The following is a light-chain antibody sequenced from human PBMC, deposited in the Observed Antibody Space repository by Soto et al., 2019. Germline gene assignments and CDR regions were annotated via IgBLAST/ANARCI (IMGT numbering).Light chain of an antibody. CDR1: QSISNY. V-gene: IGKV1-39*01. CDR2: LAS. CDR3: QQTYSTPGS. J-gene: IGKJ1*01. Sequence: DIQMTQSPSSLSASVGDRVTITCRASQSISNYLNWYQQRPGKAPKLLIYLASSLSSGVPSKFSGSGSGTDFTLTISVLQPEDSATYYCQQTYSTPGSFGQGTKV.